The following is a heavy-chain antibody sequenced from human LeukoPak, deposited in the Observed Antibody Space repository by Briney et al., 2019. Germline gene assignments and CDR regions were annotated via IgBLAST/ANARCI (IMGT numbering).Heavy chain of an antibody. Sequence: PSETLSLTCTVSGASVSSASYWTWIRQPLGKGVEWIAHIYNGVNTNYNPSLKSRVTIPVDTSKNQFSLRLNSVTAADTAVYYCARSRAFNSGAFDPWGQGSLVTVSS. CDR2: IYNGVNT. CDR3: ARSRAFNSGAFDP. CDR1: GASVSSASY. V-gene: IGHV4-61*01. D-gene: IGHD1-26*01. J-gene: IGHJ5*02.